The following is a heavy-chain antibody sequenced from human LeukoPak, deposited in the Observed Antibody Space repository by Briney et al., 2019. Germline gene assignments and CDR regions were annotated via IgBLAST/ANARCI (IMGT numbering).Heavy chain of an antibody. CDR2: ISSSSSYI. CDR1: GFTFSSYS. CDR3: ARGPSGYHNT. Sequence: AGSLRLSCAASGFTFSSYSMNWVRQAPGKGLEWVSSISSSSSYIYSADSVKGRFTISRDNAKNSLYLQMNSLRVEDTAVYYCARGPSGYHNTRGQGTLVTVSS. D-gene: IGHD5-12*01. V-gene: IGHV3-21*01. J-gene: IGHJ4*02.